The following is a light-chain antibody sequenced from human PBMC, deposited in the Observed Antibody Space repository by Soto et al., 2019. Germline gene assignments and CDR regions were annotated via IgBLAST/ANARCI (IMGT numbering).Light chain of an antibody. CDR3: SSYTTISTGVV. V-gene: IGLV2-14*01. J-gene: IGLJ2*01. Sequence: QSALTQPASVSGSPGQSITISCTGTSSDVGAYNFVSWYQQHPGKAPKLMIYDVSNRPSGVSNRFSGSKSDNTASLTISGLQAEDGADYYCSSYTTISTGVVFGGGTKLTVL. CDR1: SSDVGAYNF. CDR2: DVS.